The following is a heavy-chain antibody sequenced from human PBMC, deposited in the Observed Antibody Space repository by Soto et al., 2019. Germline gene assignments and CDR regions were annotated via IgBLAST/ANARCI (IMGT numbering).Heavy chain of an antibody. Sequence: QVQLVESGGGVAQPGRSLRLSCAASGFSFSNSGMHWVRQAPGKGLEWVAIISYDGSKKYYADSVKGRFTISRDNSKNTLYLQMNSLRVEDTAVFYCAKDRVESGLGEIDYWGQGTLVTVSS. CDR2: ISYDGSKK. V-gene: IGHV3-30*18. CDR1: GFSFSNSG. CDR3: AKDRVESGLGEIDY. J-gene: IGHJ4*02. D-gene: IGHD3-16*01.